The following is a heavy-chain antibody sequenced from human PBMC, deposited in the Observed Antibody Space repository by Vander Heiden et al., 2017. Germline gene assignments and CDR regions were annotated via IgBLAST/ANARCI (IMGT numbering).Heavy chain of an antibody. D-gene: IGHD6-19*01. V-gene: IGHV3-23*01. CDR1: GLTFRTHA. Sequence: VQLLEVGGGLVKPGGSLRRYCAASGLTFRTHALTWVRQAPGKALECVSAISGNGAKTYYADSVKARFTISRDNSKNTLYLQMHSLRAEDTAVYYCAEEPHSRGWFGYW. J-gene: IGHJ4*01. CDR3: AEEPHSRGWFGY. CDR2: ISGNGAKT.